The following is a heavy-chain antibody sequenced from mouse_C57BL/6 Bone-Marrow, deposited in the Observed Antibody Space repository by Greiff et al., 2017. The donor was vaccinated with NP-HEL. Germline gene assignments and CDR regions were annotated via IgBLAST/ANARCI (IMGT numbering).Heavy chain of an antibody. CDR1: GYTFTSYW. CDR3: ARRELRSWFAY. J-gene: IGHJ3*01. Sequence: QVQLKESGAELAKPGASVKLSCKASGYTFTSYWMHWVKQRPGQGLEWIGYINPSSGYNKYNQKFKDKATLTADKSSSTAYMQLSSLTYEDSAVYYCARRELRSWFAYWGQGTLVTVSA. V-gene: IGHV1-7*01. D-gene: IGHD1-1*01. CDR2: INPSSGYN.